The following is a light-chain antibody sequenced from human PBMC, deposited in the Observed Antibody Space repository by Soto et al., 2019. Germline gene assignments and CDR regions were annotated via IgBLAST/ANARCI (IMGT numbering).Light chain of an antibody. CDR1: QSVGSY. CDR2: DAS. V-gene: IGKV3-11*01. CDR3: RQRSTWPPRFT. Sequence: IVLTQSPATVSLSPGERATLSCRASQSVGSYLVWYQQKPGQAPRLLIYDASNRATGIPARFSGSGSGTDFTLTISSLEAEDFAVYYCRQRSTWPPRFTFGQGTKLEIK. J-gene: IGKJ2*01.